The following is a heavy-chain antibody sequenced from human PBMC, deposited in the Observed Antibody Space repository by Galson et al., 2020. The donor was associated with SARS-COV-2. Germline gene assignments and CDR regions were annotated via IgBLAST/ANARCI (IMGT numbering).Heavy chain of an antibody. J-gene: IGHJ4*02. CDR3: ARHRYCSSNSCQPRPGIDY. D-gene: IGHD2-2*01. Sequence: KIGESLKISCKGSGYIFTNYWIGWVRQMPGKDLEWIGIINPRDPETTYSPSFQGQVTISADKSITTAYLQWSSLKASDTAMYYCARHRYCSSNSCQPRPGIDYWGQGTLVTVAS. CDR1: GYIFTNYW. V-gene: IGHV5-51*01. CDR2: INPRDPET.